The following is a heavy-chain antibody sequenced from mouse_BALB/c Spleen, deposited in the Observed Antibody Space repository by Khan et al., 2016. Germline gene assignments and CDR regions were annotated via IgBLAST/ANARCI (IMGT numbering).Heavy chain of an antibody. V-gene: IGHV6-6*02. CDR3: TRYYGYEGYFDV. Sequence: EVKLEESGGGLVQPGGSMKLSCVASGFTFSSYWMSWVRQSPEKGLEWVAEIRLKSDNYATHYAESVKGKFTISRDDSKSRLYLQMNSLRAEDTGISYCTRYYGYEGYFDVWGAGTTVTVSS. J-gene: IGHJ1*01. D-gene: IGHD1-2*01. CDR1: GFTFSSYW. CDR2: IRLKSDNYAT.